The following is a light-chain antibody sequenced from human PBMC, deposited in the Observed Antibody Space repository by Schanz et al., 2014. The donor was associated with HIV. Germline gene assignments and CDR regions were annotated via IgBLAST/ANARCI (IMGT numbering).Light chain of an antibody. CDR3: QRYNSYSRA. Sequence: DIQMTQSPSTLSASVGDRVTITCRASKTIGTSLAWYQQKPGKVPKLLIYAASTLQSGDPSRFSGTGSGTDFSRTISSLQPDDFATYYCQRYNSYSRAFGQRTKLDVK. J-gene: IGKJ2*01. CDR2: AAS. CDR1: KTIGTS. V-gene: IGKV1-27*01.